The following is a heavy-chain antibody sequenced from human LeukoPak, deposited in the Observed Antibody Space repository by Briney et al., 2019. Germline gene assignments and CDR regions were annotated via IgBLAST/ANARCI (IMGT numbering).Heavy chain of an antibody. V-gene: IGHV3-30*03. CDR2: ISYDGSNK. Sequence: GGSLRLSCAASGFTFSSYGMHWVRQAPGKGLEWMAVISYDGSNKYYADSVKGRFTISRDNSKNTLYLQMNSLRGEDTAVYYCARDLSYFSLDVRGQGTTVTVSS. CDR3: ARDLSYFSLDV. J-gene: IGHJ6*02. CDR1: GFTFSSYG.